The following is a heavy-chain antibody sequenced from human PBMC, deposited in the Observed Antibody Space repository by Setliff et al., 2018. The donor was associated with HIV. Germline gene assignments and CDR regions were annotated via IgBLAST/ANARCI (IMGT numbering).Heavy chain of an antibody. Sequence: PGGSLRLSCAASGFTFSDSWMTWVRQAPGKGLEWVSTISGSSGDTYYADSVKGRFTISRDNSKNTLYLQMNSLRAEDTAVYYCARGYCSSTSCYYYMDVWGKGTTVTVSS. J-gene: IGHJ6*03. CDR1: GFTFSDSW. V-gene: IGHV3-23*01. CDR3: ARGYCSSTSCYYYMDV. CDR2: ISGSSGDT. D-gene: IGHD2-2*01.